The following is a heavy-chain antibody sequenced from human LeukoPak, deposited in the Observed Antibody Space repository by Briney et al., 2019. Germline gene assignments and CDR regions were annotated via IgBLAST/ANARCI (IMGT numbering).Heavy chain of an antibody. D-gene: IGHD3-22*01. CDR1: GCTFRDNG. V-gene: IGHV3-23*01. CDR3: AKANGYYDY. J-gene: IGHJ4*02. Sequence: GSLRVSCVDSGCTFRDNGMSWVRQSQERGLEWVSVISGGGDTTYYAESVKGRFTISRDNSKNTLFLQMNSLTAEDTAVYYCAKANGYYDYWGQGTLVAVSS. CDR2: ISGGGDTT.